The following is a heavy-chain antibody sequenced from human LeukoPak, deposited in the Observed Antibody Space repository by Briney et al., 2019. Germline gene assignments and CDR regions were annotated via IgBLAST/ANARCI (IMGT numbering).Heavy chain of an antibody. CDR2: ISNVGGSK. CDR3: ARDVSTGPADYCFDS. V-gene: IGHV3-30-3*01. D-gene: IGHD2-2*01. J-gene: IGHJ4*02. Sequence: GGSLRLSCAASGFTFSDYAIHWVRQAPGKGLEWVSVISNVGGSKHYADSVKGRFTISRDNSKNTLLLQMNSLRPEDTAVYYCARDVSTGPADYCFDSWGQGTLVTVSS. CDR1: GFTFSDYA.